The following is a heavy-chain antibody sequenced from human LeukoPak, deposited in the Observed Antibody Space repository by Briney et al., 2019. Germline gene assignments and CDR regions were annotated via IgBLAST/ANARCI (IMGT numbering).Heavy chain of an antibody. D-gene: IGHD6-13*01. CDR1: GFTFSSYA. V-gene: IGHV3-23*01. J-gene: IGHJ5*02. CDR2: ISGSGGST. Sequence: GGSLRLPCAASGFTFSSYAMSWVRQAPGKGLEWVSAISGSGGSTYYADSVKGRFTISRDNSKNTLYLQMNSLRAEDTAVYYCAKASGIAAATNWFDPWGQGTLVTVSS. CDR3: AKASGIAAATNWFDP.